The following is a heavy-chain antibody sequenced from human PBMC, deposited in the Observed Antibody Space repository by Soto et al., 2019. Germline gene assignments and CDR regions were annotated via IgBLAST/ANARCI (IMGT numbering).Heavy chain of an antibody. D-gene: IGHD1-1*01. CDR3: ARRAETNGWNGFGADKYYFDF. V-gene: IGHV1-8*02. J-gene: IGHJ4*02. CDR2: MNPSTGNS. CDR1: GYTFTCYY. Sequence: KVSCKASGYTFTCYYIYWVRQATGQGLEWMGWMNPSTGNSGYAQKFQGRVTMTSDTSISTAHMELSSLRSEDTAVYYCARRAETNGWNGFGADKYYFDFWGQGTLVTVSS.